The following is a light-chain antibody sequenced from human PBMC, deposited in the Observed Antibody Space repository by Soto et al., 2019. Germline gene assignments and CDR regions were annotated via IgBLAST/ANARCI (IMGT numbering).Light chain of an antibody. CDR3: RHYGSTPWS. J-gene: IGKJ1*01. V-gene: IGKV3-20*01. Sequence: EVVLTQSPGTLSLSPWERATLSCRASQSVSSTYLAWYQQRPGQAPGLLIFGASSRATDITDRISGSGAGTDLTITLSRLEPEDYAVYYCRHYGSTPWSFGQGNKVEIK. CDR1: QSVSSTY. CDR2: GAS.